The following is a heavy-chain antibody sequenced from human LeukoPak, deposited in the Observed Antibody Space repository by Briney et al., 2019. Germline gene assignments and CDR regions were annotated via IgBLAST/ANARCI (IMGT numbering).Heavy chain of an antibody. Sequence: ASVKVSCKASGGTFSSYAISWVRQAPGQGLEWMGRIIPIFGTANYAQKFQGRVTITTDESTSTAYMELSSLRSEDTAVYYCASGGGYSSSRNEWFDPWGQGTLVTVSS. CDR2: IIPIFGTA. CDR1: GGTFSSYA. CDR3: ASGGGYSSSRNEWFDP. J-gene: IGHJ5*02. V-gene: IGHV1-69*05. D-gene: IGHD6-6*01.